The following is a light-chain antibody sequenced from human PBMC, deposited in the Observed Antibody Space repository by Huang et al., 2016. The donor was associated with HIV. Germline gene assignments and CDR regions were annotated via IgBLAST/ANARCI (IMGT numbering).Light chain of an antibody. CDR3: QQSFINPQT. V-gene: IGKV1-39*01. CDR1: QGVNNY. CDR2: AAS. J-gene: IGKJ1*01. Sequence: DIQMTQSPSSLSASKGDRVTSTCRASQGVNNYLNWYQQKPGKAPKLLIYAASGLQDGVPSRFSGSGSGTEFSLTISSLQPEDFATYFCQQSFINPQTFGQGTKVEIK.